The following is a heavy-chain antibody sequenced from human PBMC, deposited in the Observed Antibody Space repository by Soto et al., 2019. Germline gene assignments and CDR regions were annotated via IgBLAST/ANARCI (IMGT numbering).Heavy chain of an antibody. D-gene: IGHD3-22*01. CDR1: GFTFSTYS. V-gene: IGHV3-48*01. J-gene: IGHJ4*02. Sequence: PGGSLSLSCAASGFTFSTYSMNWVRQAPGKGLEWVSYISSSSSTIFYTDSVKGRFTVSRDNAKNSLYLQMNSLRAEDTAVYYCARPMYYYDSSGPPAYWGQGTLVTVSS. CDR2: ISSSSSTI. CDR3: ARPMYYYDSSGPPAY.